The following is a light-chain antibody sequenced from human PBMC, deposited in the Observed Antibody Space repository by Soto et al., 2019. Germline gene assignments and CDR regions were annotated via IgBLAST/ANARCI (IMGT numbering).Light chain of an antibody. CDR2: DVS. Sequence: QSVLTQPASVSGSPGQSITISCTGTSSDVGGYNYVSWYQQHPGKAPKLMIYDVSNRPSGVSNRFSGSKSGNTASLTISGLQAQHEADYYCSSYTSSVVFVGGTKLTVL. J-gene: IGLJ2*01. V-gene: IGLV2-14*01. CDR1: SSDVGGYNY. CDR3: SSYTSSVV.